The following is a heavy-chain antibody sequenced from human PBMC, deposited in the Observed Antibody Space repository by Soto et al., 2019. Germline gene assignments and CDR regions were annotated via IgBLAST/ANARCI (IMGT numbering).Heavy chain of an antibody. CDR3: TRGLFSGSSYSGSWYYFDS. CDR1: CVSFSGYI. V-gene: IGHV4-34*01. D-gene: IGHD1-26*01. J-gene: IGHJ4*02. CDR2: INHSGSS. Sequence: SDTLSVTCAVSCVSFSGYIWTWIRQTPGKGLQWIGQINHSGSSIYNPSLKNRVTISTMSNNKFSLELSSVTAADTAVYYCTRGLFSGSSYSGSWYYFDSWGQGTMVTVS.